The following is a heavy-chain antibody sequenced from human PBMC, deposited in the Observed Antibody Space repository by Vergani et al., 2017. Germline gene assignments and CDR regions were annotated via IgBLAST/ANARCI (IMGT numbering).Heavy chain of an antibody. CDR3: ATERRGFWSGSGKNAFDI. V-gene: IGHV1-24*01. J-gene: IGHJ3*02. Sequence: VSCKVSGYTLTELSMHWVRQAPGKGLEWMGGFDPEDGETIYAQKFQGRVTMTEDTSTDTAYMELSSLRSEDTAVYYCATERRGFWSGSGKNAFDIWGQGTMVTVSS. D-gene: IGHD3-3*01. CDR2: FDPEDGET. CDR1: GYTLTELS.